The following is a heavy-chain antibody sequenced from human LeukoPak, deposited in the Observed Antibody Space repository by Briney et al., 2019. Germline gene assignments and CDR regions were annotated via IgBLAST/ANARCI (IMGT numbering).Heavy chain of an antibody. V-gene: IGHV3-48*03. J-gene: IGHJ4*02. CDR2: ISSSGSTI. Sequence: GGSLRLSCAASGFTFSSYEMNWVRQAPGKGLEWVSYISSSGSTIYYADSVKGRFTISRDNAKISLYLQMNSLRAEDTAVYYCARVNSGSYYHPFDYWGQGTLVTVSS. CDR3: ARVNSGSYYHPFDY. D-gene: IGHD1-26*01. CDR1: GFTFSSYE.